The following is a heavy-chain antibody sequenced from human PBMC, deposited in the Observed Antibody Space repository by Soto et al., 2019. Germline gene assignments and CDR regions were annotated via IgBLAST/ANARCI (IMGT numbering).Heavy chain of an antibody. D-gene: IGHD4-4*01. CDR1: GFTFSSYW. J-gene: IGHJ4*02. Sequence: GGSLRLSCAASGFTFSSYWMHWVRQAPGKGLVWVSRINSDGSSTSYADSVKGRFTTSRDNAKNTLYLQMNSLRAEDTAVYYCARENSNYVVDYWGQGTLVTVSS. CDR3: ARENSNYVVDY. V-gene: IGHV3-74*01. CDR2: INSDGSST.